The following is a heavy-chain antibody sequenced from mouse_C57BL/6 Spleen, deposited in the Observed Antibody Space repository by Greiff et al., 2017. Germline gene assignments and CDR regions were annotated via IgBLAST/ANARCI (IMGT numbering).Heavy chain of an antibody. CDR1: GFTFSSYA. CDR3: ARDNSYFDY. V-gene: IGHV5-4*01. D-gene: IGHD4-1*02. Sequence: EVMLVESGGGLVKPGGSLKLSCAASGFTFSSYAMSWVRQTPEKRLEWVATISDGGSYTYYPDNVKGRFTISRDNAKNNLYLQMSHLKSEDTAMYYCARDNSYFDYWGQGTTLTVCS. CDR2: ISDGGSYT. J-gene: IGHJ2*01.